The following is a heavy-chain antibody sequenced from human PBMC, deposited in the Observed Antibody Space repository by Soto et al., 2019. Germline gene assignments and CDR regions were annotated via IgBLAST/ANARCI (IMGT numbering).Heavy chain of an antibody. CDR2: IYYSGGT. D-gene: IGHD6-6*01. CDR1: GGSISSCSYY. V-gene: IGHV4-39*01. Sequence: SSETLSLTCTVSGGSISSCSYYWGWIRQPPGKGLEWIGSIYYSGGTYYNPSLKSRVTISVDTSKNQFSLKLSSVTAADTAVYYCARVGRRQLGLGDAFDIWGQGTMVTVSS. CDR3: ARVGRRQLGLGDAFDI. J-gene: IGHJ3*02.